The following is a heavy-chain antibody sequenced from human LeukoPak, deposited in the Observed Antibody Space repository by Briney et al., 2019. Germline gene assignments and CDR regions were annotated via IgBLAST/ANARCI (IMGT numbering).Heavy chain of an antibody. CDR2: INSDGSSA. Sequence: GGSLRLSCEASEFTLKDYWMHWVRQGPGKGLVWVSHINSDGSSASYADSVKGRFTISRDNAKNTLYLHMNRLRAEDTAVYYCARDDNWRPCEYWGQGILVTVSS. CDR3: ARDDNWRPCEY. CDR1: EFTLKDYW. V-gene: IGHV3-74*01. J-gene: IGHJ4*02. D-gene: IGHD3-3*01.